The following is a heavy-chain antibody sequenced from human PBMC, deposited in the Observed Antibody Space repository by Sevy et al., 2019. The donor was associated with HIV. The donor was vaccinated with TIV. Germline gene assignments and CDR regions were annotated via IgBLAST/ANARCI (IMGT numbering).Heavy chain of an antibody. CDR3: ARDYDSSGYYYEARGYFDY. V-gene: IGHV3-30*04. CDR1: GFTFSSYA. D-gene: IGHD3-22*01. CDR2: ISYDGSNK. J-gene: IGHJ4*02. Sequence: GGSLRLSCAASGFTFSSYAMHWVRQAPGKGLEWVAVISYDGSNKYHADSVKGRLTISRDNSMNTLYLQMNSLRAEDTAVDYCARDYDSSGYYYEARGYFDYWGQGTLVTVSS.